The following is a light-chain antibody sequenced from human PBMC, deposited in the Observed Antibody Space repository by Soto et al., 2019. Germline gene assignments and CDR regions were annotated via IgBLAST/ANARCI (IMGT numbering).Light chain of an antibody. Sequence: ETVMTQSPATLSVSPGERATLSCRASQSARISLGWYQQKPGQAPRLLIYDVSSRATGVPARCSGSGSGTEFTLTISSPQSEDLAVYYCQQYNNWPPTVGQGTRLAIK. CDR3: QQYNNWPPT. V-gene: IGKV3-15*01. J-gene: IGKJ5*01. CDR1: QSARIS. CDR2: DVS.